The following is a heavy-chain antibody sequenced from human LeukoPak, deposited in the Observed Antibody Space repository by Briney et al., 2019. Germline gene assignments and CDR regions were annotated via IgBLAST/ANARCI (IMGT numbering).Heavy chain of an antibody. CDR1: GFTFSSYW. J-gene: IGHJ3*02. V-gene: IGHV3-74*01. CDR2: INSDGSST. D-gene: IGHD1-7*01. Sequence: GGSLRLSCAASGFTFSSYWMHWVRQAPGKGLVWVSRINSDGSSTSYADSVKGRFTISRDNAKNTLYLQMNSLRAEDTAVYYCARALYNWNYGALGAFDIWGQGTMVTGSS. CDR3: ARALYNWNYGALGAFDI.